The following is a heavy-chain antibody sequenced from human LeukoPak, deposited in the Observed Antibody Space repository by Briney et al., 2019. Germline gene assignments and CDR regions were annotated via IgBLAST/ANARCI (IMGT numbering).Heavy chain of an antibody. Sequence: PGGSLRLSCAASGFTFSTYAMTWVRQAPGKGLEWVSTINSGGSTYYADSVKGRFTISRDNSKNTLYLQMSRLRAEDTAVYYCAKDLFSRYGGNSGPWDYWGQGTLVTVSS. CDR2: INSGGST. CDR1: GFTFSTYA. J-gene: IGHJ4*02. V-gene: IGHV3-23*01. D-gene: IGHD4-23*01. CDR3: AKDLFSRYGGNSGPWDY.